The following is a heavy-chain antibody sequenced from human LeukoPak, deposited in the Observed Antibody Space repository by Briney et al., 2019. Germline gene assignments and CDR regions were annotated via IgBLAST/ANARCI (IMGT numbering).Heavy chain of an antibody. V-gene: IGHV4-59*08. CDR3: ARHRRHFTDAFDI. CDR2: IYYSGST. CDR1: GGSISSYY. Sequence: SETLSLTCTVSGGSISSYYWSWIRQPPGKGLEWIGYIYYSGSTNYNPSLKSRVTISVDTSENQFSLKLSSVTAADTAVYNCARHRRHFTDAFDIWGQGTMVTVSS. J-gene: IGHJ3*02.